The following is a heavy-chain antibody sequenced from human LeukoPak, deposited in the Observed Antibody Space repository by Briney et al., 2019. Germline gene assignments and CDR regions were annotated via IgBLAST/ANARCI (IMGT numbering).Heavy chain of an antibody. Sequence: SETLSLTCTVSGGSISSYYWSWIRQPPGKGLEWIGRIYTSGSTNYNPSLKSRVTISVDTSKNQFSPKLSSVTAADTAVYYCAREYYDSNKAPAFDIWGQGTMVTVS. CDR2: IYTSGST. CDR1: GGSISSYY. V-gene: IGHV4-4*08. CDR3: AREYYDSNKAPAFDI. J-gene: IGHJ3*02. D-gene: IGHD3-22*01.